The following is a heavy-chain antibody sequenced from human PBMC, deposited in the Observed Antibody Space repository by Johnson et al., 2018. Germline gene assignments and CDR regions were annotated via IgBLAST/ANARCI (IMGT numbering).Heavy chain of an antibody. J-gene: IGHJ6*02. CDR3: ARDEGSGSGTQTYYGMDV. V-gene: IGHV3-33*01. Sequence: QLVQSGGGVVQPGRSLRLSCAASGFTFSSYGFHWVRKAPGKGLEWVGVIWYAGSDKYDVDSVKGRFTISRDNSKNRWYMQMNSLRAEDPAVYYGARDEGSGSGTQTYYGMDVWGQGTTVTVSS. CDR2: IWYAGSDK. D-gene: IGHD3-10*01. CDR1: GFTFSSYG.